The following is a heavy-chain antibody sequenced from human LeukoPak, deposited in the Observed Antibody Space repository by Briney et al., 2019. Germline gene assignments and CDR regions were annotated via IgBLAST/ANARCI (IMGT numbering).Heavy chain of an antibody. Sequence: SVKVSCKASGGTFSSYAISWVRQAPGQGLEWMGGIIPIFGTANYAQKFQGRVTITADESTSTAYMELSSLRSEDTAVYYCARSGVEMATMFGSDYWGQGTLVTVSS. D-gene: IGHD5-24*01. V-gene: IGHV1-69*13. CDR1: GGTFSSYA. CDR2: IIPIFGTA. CDR3: ARSGVEMATMFGSDY. J-gene: IGHJ4*02.